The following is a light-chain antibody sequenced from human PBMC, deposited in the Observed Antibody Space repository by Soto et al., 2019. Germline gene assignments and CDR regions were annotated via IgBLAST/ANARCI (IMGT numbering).Light chain of an antibody. V-gene: IGLV2-14*01. CDR3: SSYTSSSTVV. CDR1: SSDVGGYNY. J-gene: IGLJ2*01. CDR2: DVS. Sequence: QSVLTQPASGSGSPGQSIAISCTGTSSDVGGYNYVSWYQQHPGKAPKLMIYDVSKRPSGGVSNRFSGSKSGNTASLTISGLQAEDEADYYCSSYTSSSTVVFGGGTKVTVL.